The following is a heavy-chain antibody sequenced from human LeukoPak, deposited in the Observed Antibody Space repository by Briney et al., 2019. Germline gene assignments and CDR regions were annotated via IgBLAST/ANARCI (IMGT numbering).Heavy chain of an antibody. CDR2: ISSSSSYI. V-gene: IGHV3-21*01. CDR3: TSDFWSGYSFDY. Sequence: GGSLRLSCAASGFTFSSYSMNWVRQAPGKGLEWVSSISSSSSYIYYADSVKGRFTISRDNAKNSLYLQMNSLRAEDTAVYYRTSDFWSGYSFDYWGQGTLVTVSS. CDR1: GFTFSSYS. J-gene: IGHJ4*02. D-gene: IGHD3-3*01.